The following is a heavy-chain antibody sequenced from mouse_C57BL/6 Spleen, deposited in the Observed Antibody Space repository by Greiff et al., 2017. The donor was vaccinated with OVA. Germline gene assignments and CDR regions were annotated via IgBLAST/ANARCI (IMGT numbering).Heavy chain of an antibody. V-gene: IGHV1-66*01. J-gene: IGHJ4*01. CDR1: GYSFTSYY. Sequence: VQLQQSGPELVKPGASVKISCKASGYSFTSYYIHWVKQRPGQGLEWIGWIYPGSGNTKYNEKFKGKATLTADTSSSTAYMQLSSLTSEDSAVYYWARGAITTVVELYAMDYWGQGTSVTVSS. D-gene: IGHD1-1*01. CDR2: IYPGSGNT. CDR3: ARGAITTVVELYAMDY.